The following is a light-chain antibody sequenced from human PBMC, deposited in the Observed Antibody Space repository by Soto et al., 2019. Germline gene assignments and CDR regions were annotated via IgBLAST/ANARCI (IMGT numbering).Light chain of an antibody. CDR2: GAS. CDR1: QNIASW. CDR3: QQYNTYSAT. Sequence: DIQMTQSPSTLSASVGDRVTITCRASQNIASWLAWFQQESGKAPKVLIYGASTLESGVPSRFSGSGFGTEFTLTISNLQPGDFATYYCQQYNTYSATFGQGTRLEIK. V-gene: IGKV1-5*01. J-gene: IGKJ5*01.